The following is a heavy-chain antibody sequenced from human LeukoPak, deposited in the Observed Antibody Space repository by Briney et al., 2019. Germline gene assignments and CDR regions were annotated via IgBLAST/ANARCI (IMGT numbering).Heavy chain of an antibody. CDR3: ARDLKQGGQNYYYGMDV. V-gene: IGHV3-48*03. J-gene: IGHJ6*02. CDR1: GFTFSSCE. D-gene: IGHD3-16*01. CDR2: ISSGARTI. Sequence: GGSLRLSCAASGFTFSSCEMNWVRQPPGKGLEWVSYISSGARTIYYADSVKGRFTISRDNAKNPLYLQMNSLRAEDTAVYYCARDLKQGGQNYYYGMDVWGQGTTVTVSS.